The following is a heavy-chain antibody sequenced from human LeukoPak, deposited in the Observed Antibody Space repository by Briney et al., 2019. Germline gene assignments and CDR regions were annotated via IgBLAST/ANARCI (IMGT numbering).Heavy chain of an antibody. D-gene: IGHD3-22*01. CDR3: AKSPPSYYYDSSGDAFDI. V-gene: IGHV3-23*01. Sequence: GGSLRLSCAASGFTFSSYAMSWVRQAPGKGLEWVSAISGSGGSTYYADSVKGRFTISRDNSKNTLYLQMNSLRAEDAAVYYCAKSPPSYYYDSSGDAFDIWGQGTMVTVSS. CDR2: ISGSGGST. J-gene: IGHJ3*02. CDR1: GFTFSSYA.